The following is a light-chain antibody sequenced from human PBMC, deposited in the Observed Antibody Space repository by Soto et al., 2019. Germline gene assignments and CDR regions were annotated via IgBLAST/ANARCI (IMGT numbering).Light chain of an antibody. V-gene: IGKV3-20*01. J-gene: IGKJ1*01. CDR2: GVS. Sequence: EIVLTQSPGTLALSLGDGATLSCGASQTVNRNYLAWYHQKPGQPPRLLIYGVSNRATGVPDRFSGGGSGTEFTLTIVSLEPDDFGTYYCQQYIDSPRTFGQGTRVEVK. CDR1: QTVNRNY. CDR3: QQYIDSPRT.